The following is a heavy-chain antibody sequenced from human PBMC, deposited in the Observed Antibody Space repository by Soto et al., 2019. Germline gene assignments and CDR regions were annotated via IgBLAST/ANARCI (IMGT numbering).Heavy chain of an antibody. CDR2: INHSGST. CDR3: ARVFRAARLDY. CDR1: VGSFSGYY. V-gene: IGHV4-34*01. Sequence: SETLSLTCAVYVGSFSGYYWSWIRQPPGKGLEWIGEINHSGSTNYNPSLKSRVTISVDTSKNQFSLKLSSVTAADTAVYYCARVFRAARLDYWGQGTLVTVSS. D-gene: IGHD6-6*01. J-gene: IGHJ4*02.